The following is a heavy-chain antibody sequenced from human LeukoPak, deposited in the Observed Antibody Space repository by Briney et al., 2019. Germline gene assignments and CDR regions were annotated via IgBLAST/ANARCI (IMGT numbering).Heavy chain of an antibody. CDR2: ISSSSSTI. J-gene: IGHJ4*02. Sequence: GGSLRLSCAASGFTFSSYSMNWVRQAPGKGLEWVSYISSSSSTIYYAVSVKGRFTISRDNAKNSLYLQMNSLRAEDTAVYYCARTARTDYGGNSVPLDYWGQGTLVTVSS. CDR1: GFTFSSYS. D-gene: IGHD4-23*01. V-gene: IGHV3-48*01. CDR3: ARTARTDYGGNSVPLDY.